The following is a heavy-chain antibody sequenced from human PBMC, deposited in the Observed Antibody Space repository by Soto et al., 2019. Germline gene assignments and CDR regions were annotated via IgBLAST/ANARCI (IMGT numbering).Heavy chain of an antibody. Sequence: PGGSLRLSCAASGFTFSSYSMNWVRQAPGKGLEWVSSISRSSSYIYYADSVKGRFTISRDNAKNSLYLQMNSLRAEDTAVYYCARDLHDYVSFRFDPWGQGTLVTVPQ. CDR1: GFTFSSYS. J-gene: IGHJ5*02. D-gene: IGHD3-16*01. CDR3: ARDLHDYVSFRFDP. CDR2: ISRSSSYI. V-gene: IGHV3-21*01.